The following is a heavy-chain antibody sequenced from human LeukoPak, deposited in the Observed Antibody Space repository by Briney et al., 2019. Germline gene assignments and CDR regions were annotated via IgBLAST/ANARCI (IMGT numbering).Heavy chain of an antibody. CDR1: GLTVSSNY. D-gene: IGHD6-13*01. V-gene: IGHV3-53*01. CDR3: ASSPASSCLDD. J-gene: IGHJ4*02. CDR2: VYSGGST. Sequence: GGSLRLSCAASGLTVSSNYMSWVRQAPGKGLEWVSVVYSGGSTYYADSVKGRFTISRDNSKNTLYLQMNSLRVEDTAVYYCASSPASSCLDDWGQGTLVTVSS.